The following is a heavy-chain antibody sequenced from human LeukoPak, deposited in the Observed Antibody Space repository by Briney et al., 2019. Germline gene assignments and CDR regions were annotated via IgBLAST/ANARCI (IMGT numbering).Heavy chain of an antibody. D-gene: IGHD1-1*01. J-gene: IGHJ6*03. Sequence: ASVKVSCKVSGYTLTELSMHWVRQAPGKGLEWMGGFDPEDGETIYAQKFQGRVTMTEDTSTDTAYMELRSLRSDDTAVYYCARQQLEWATIRNVGYYQYYYMDVWGKGTTVTVSS. V-gene: IGHV1-24*01. CDR2: FDPEDGET. CDR3: ARQQLEWATIRNVGYYQYYYMDV. CDR1: GYTLTELS.